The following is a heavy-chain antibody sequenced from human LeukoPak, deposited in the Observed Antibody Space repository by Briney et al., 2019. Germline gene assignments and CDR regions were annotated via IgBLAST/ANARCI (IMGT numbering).Heavy chain of an antibody. CDR1: SGSFSGYY. V-gene: IGHV4-34*01. CDR3: ARYSYGSIDAFDI. D-gene: IGHD5-18*01. CDR2: INHSGST. J-gene: IGHJ3*02. Sequence: SETLSLTCAVYSGSFSGYYWSWIRQPPGKGLEWIGEINHSGSTNYNPSLKSRVTISVDTSKNQFSLKLSSVTAADTAVYYCARYSYGSIDAFDIWGQGTMVTVSS.